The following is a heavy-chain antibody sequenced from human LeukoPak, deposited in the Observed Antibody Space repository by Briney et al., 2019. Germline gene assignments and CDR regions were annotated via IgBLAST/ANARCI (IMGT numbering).Heavy chain of an antibody. CDR2: TYYRSKWYN. V-gene: IGHV6-1*01. J-gene: IGHJ6*03. CDR1: GDSVSRNTAA. Sequence: SQTLSLACAISGDSVSRNTAAWNWIRQSPSRGLEWLGRTYYRSKWYNDYAVSVKSRIIINSDTSKNQFSLHLNSVTPEDTAVYYCARNYYMDVWGKGTMVIVSS. CDR3: ARNYYMDV.